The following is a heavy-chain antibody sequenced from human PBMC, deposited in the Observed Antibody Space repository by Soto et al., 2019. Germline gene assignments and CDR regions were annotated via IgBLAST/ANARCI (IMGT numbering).Heavy chain of an antibody. CDR3: ARHYYYDSSYYYPTNTQLPLDY. V-gene: IGHV4-31*03. D-gene: IGHD3-22*01. CDR1: GGSISSGGYY. J-gene: IGHJ4*02. CDR2: IYYSGST. Sequence: SETLSLTCTVSGGSISSGGYYWTWIRQHPGKGLEWIGYIYYSGSTYYNPSLKSRVTISVDTSKNQFSLKLSSVTAADSAMYFCARHYYYDSSYYYPTNTQLPLDYWGQGTLVTVSS.